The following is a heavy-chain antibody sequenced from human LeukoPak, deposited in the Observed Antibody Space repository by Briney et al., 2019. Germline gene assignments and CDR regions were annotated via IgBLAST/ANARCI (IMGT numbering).Heavy chain of an antibody. J-gene: IGHJ5*02. CDR2: IIPIFGTA. CDR3: ARDVSGNLLIFDP. Sequence: SVKVSCKASGYTFTGYYIHWVRQAPGQGLEWMGGIIPIFGTANYAQKFQGRVTITADKSTSTAYMELSSLRSEDTAVYYCARDVSGNLLIFDPWGQGTLVTVSS. V-gene: IGHV1-69*06. CDR1: GYTFTGYY. D-gene: IGHD6-19*01.